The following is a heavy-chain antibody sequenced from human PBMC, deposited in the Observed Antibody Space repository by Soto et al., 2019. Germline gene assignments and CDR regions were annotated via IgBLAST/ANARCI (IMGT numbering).Heavy chain of an antibody. CDR3: ARVDYGGNSELYYYYGMDV. CDR1: GFSLSNARMG. V-gene: IGHV2-26*01. D-gene: IGHD4-17*01. CDR2: IFSNDEK. J-gene: IGHJ6*02. Sequence: QVTLKESGPVLVKPTETLTLTCTVSGFSLSNARMGVSWIRQPPGKALEWLAHIFSNDEKSYSTSLKSRLTISKDTSKSQVVLTMTNMDPVDTATYYCARVDYGGNSELYYYYGMDVWGQGTTVTVSS.